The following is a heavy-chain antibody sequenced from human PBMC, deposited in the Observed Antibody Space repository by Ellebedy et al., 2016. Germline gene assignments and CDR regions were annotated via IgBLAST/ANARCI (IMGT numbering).Heavy chain of an antibody. CDR2: ISYDGSNK. CDR3: ARDVSTGCSTVGFCGAFDI. CDR1: GFIFNNYP. J-gene: IGHJ3*02. Sequence: GESLKISXAASGFIFNNYPMNWVRQAPGKGLEWVAVISYDGSNKYYADSVKGRFTISRDNSKNTLYLQMNSLRAEDTAVYYCARDVSTGCSTVGFCGAFDIWGQGTIVTVSS. D-gene: IGHD4-23*01. V-gene: IGHV3-30-3*01.